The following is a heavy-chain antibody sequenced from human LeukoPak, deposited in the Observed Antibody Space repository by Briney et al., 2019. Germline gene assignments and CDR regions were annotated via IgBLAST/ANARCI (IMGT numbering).Heavy chain of an antibody. D-gene: IGHD1-7*01. CDR3: ARENWNYMGRDSYWFDP. V-gene: IGHV4-30-4*01. CDR2: IYYSGSN. Sequence: PSETLSLTCAVSGGSISSGDYYWCWIRQPPGKGPEFIGYIYYSGSNYYKPFLKSRVTISVNTNNNLFSLKLSSVAAADTAFYCCARENWNYMGRDSYWFDPWGQGTLVTVSS. CDR1: GGSISSGDYY. J-gene: IGHJ5*02.